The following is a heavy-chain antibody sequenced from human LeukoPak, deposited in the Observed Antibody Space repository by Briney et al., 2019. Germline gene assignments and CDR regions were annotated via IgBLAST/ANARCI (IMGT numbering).Heavy chain of an antibody. CDR2: ISYDGSNK. V-gene: IGHV3-30-3*01. Sequence: GGSLRLSCAASGLTFSSYAMHWVRQAPGKGLEWVAVISYDGSNKYYADSVKGRFTISRDNSKNTLYLQMNSLRAEDTAVYYCARDDSGRIDFWSGYRLDYYYGMDVWGQGTTVTVSS. D-gene: IGHD3-3*01. CDR3: ARDDSGRIDFWSGYRLDYYYGMDV. CDR1: GLTFSSYA. J-gene: IGHJ6*02.